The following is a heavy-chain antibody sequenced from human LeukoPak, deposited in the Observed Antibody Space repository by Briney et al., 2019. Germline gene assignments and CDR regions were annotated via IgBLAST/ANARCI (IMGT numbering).Heavy chain of an antibody. V-gene: IGHV1-46*01. CDR2: INPSGGST. CDR3: AREGTVTTAERYYYYGMDV. J-gene: IGHJ6*04. CDR1: GYTFTSYY. Sequence: ASVKVSCKASGYTFTSYYMHWARQAPGQGLEWMGIINPSGGSTSYAQKFQGRVTMTRDTSTSTVYMELSSLRSEDTAVYYCAREGTVTTAERYYYYGMDVWGKGTTVTVSS. D-gene: IGHD4-17*01.